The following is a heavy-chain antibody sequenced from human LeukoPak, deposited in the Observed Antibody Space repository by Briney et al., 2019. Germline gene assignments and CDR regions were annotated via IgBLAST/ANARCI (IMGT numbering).Heavy chain of an antibody. CDR3: ARLVYYYDSSGSHYYFDY. J-gene: IGHJ4*02. Sequence: SETLSLTCTVSGGSIGPSTYYWGWIRQPPGKGLEWIGSMSYSGNTYYNPSLKSRVTKSVDTSKSQFSLKLSSVTAADTAVYYCARLVYYYDSSGSHYYFDYWGQGTLVTVTS. CDR1: GGSIGPSTYY. CDR2: MSYSGNT. V-gene: IGHV4-39*01. D-gene: IGHD3-22*01.